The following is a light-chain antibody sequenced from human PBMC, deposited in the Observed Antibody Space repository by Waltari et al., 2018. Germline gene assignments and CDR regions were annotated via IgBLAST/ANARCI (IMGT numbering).Light chain of an antibody. CDR2: AAS. J-gene: IGKJ1*01. CDR1: QSISSY. Sequence: DIQMTQSPSSLSASVGDRVTITCRASQSISSYLNWYQQKPGKAPNLLIYAASSLQSGVPSRFSGSGSGTDFTLTISSLQPEDFATYYCQQSYSTPRTFGQGTKVEIK. V-gene: IGKV1-39*01. CDR3: QQSYSTPRT.